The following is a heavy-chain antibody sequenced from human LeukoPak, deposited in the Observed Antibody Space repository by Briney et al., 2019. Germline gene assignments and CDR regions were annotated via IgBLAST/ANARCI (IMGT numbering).Heavy chain of an antibody. D-gene: IGHD5-18*01. CDR1: EFTFSNYW. CDR3: ASEGELGYGYFY. V-gene: IGHV3-7*01. Sequence: GGSLRLSCAASEFTFSNYWMSWVRQAPGKGLEWVANIKQDGSERNYVDSVKGRFTISRDNAKNSLYLQMNSLRAEDTAVYYCASEGELGYGYFYWGQGTLVTVSS. J-gene: IGHJ4*02. CDR2: IKQDGSER.